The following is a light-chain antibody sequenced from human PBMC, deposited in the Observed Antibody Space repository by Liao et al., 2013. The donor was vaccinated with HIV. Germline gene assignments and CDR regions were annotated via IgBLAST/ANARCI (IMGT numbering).Light chain of an antibody. CDR3: QVWDSSSDHPV. V-gene: IGLV3-21*01. CDR1: NIGSNS. CDR2: YDN. Sequence: SYELTQPPSVSVAPGKTATITCGGNNIGSNSVHWYQQRPGQAPVLVIYYDNDRPSGIPERFSGSNSGNTATLTISRVDVGDEADYYCQVWDSSSDHPVFGGGTKLTVL. J-gene: IGLJ3*02.